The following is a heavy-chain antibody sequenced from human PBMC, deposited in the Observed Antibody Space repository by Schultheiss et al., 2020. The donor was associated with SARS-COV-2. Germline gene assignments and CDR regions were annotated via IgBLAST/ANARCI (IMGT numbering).Heavy chain of an antibody. CDR2: IYYSGST. J-gene: IGHJ4*02. V-gene: IGHV4-59*01. D-gene: IGHD1-26*01. CDR1: GGSISSYY. Sequence: SETLSLTCTVSGGSISSYYWSWIRQPPGKGLEWIGYIYYSGSTNYNPSLKSQVTISVDTSKNQFSLKLSSVTAADTAVYYCARSGWELLYYFDYWGQGTLVTVSS. CDR3: ARSGWELLYYFDY.